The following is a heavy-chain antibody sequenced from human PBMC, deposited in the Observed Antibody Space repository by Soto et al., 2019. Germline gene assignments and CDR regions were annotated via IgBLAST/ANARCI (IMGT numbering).Heavy chain of an antibody. CDR1: GFTFSSYA. CDR3: VKDLTLPGSRAFDS. Sequence: PGGSLRLSCSASGFTFSSYAMHWVRQAPGKGLEYVSGLSSRGGITYDADYVKGRFTVSRDNSNNTLSLQMSSLRVEDTAVYFCVKDLTLPGSRAFDSWGQGTLVTVSS. CDR2: LSSRGGIT. D-gene: IGHD1-26*01. J-gene: IGHJ4*02. V-gene: IGHV3-64D*06.